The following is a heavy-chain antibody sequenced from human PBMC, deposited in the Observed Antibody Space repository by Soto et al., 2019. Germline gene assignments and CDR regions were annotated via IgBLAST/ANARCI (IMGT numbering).Heavy chain of an antibody. CDR3: ARDLGSSSWFNYYYYGMDV. J-gene: IGHJ6*02. CDR1: GYTFTSYG. D-gene: IGHD6-13*01. Sequence: GASVKVSFRASGYTFTSYGISWVRQAPGQGLEWMGWISAYNGNTNYAQKLQGRVTRTTDTSTSTAYMELRSLRSDDTAVYYCARDLGSSSWFNYYYYGMDVWGQGTTVTVS. V-gene: IGHV1-18*01. CDR2: ISAYNGNT.